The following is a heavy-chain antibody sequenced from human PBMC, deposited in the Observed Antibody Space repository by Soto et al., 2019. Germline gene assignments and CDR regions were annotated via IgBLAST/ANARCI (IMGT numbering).Heavy chain of an antibody. CDR2: IIPILGIA. CDR3: ARVSRDGYNSEKDY. Sequence: QVQLVQSGAEVKKPGSSVKVSCKASGGTFSSYTISWVRQAPGQGLEWMGRIIPILGIANYAQKFQGRVTITADKSTSTAYMELSSLRSEDTAVYYCARVSRDGYNSEKDYWGQGTLVTVSS. J-gene: IGHJ4*02. V-gene: IGHV1-69*02. D-gene: IGHD5-12*01. CDR1: GGTFSSYT.